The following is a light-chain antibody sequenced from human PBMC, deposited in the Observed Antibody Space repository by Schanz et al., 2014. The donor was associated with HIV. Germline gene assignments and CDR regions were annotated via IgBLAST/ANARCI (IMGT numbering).Light chain of an antibody. V-gene: IGKV1-5*01. CDR1: QSISTW. J-gene: IGKJ4*01. Sequence: DIQMTQSPSTLSASVGDRLTITCRASQSISTWLAWYQQKPGKAPKLLIYATSNLQSGVPSRFSGSGSGTDFTLTITSLQPEDFAVYFCQQTNSPPLTFGGGTKVEIK. CDR2: ATS. CDR3: QQTNSPPLT.